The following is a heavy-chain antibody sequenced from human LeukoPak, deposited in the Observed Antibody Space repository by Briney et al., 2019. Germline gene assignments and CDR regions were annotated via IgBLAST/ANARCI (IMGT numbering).Heavy chain of an antibody. CDR2: IYTSGST. V-gene: IGHV4-61*02. J-gene: IGHJ5*02. CDR3: ARDKDKNWFDP. Sequence: PSETLSLTCTVSGGSISSGSYHWSWIRQPAGKGLEWIGRIYTSGSTNYNPSLKSRVTISVDTSKNQFSLKLSSVTAADTAVYYCARDKDKNWFDPWGQGTLVTVSS. CDR1: GGSISSGSYH.